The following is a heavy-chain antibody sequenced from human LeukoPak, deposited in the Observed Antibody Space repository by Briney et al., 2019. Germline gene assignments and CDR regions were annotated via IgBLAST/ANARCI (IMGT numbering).Heavy chain of an antibody. CDR3: ARVGLWHYPVDS. V-gene: IGHV3-48*01. J-gene: IGHJ4*02. Sequence: QTGGSLRLSCAASGFTFSSYSMNWVRQAPGKGLEWVSYITSSSSIIYYGDSVKGRFTVSRDNAENSLYLQMNSLRAEDTAVYYCARVGLWHYPVDSWGQGTLVTVSS. CDR1: GFTFSSYS. D-gene: IGHD1-7*01. CDR2: ITSSSSII.